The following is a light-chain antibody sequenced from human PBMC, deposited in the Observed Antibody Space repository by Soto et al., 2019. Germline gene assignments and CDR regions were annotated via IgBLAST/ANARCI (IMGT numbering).Light chain of an antibody. J-gene: IGKJ4*01. CDR3: QQYDDWLRLT. V-gene: IGKV3D-15*01. CDR2: DTS. Sequence: EIVLTQSPGTLSLSPGERATLSCRASQSVTSNYLAWYQQKPGQAPGLLIYDTSTRASGVPDRFSGSGSGTEFTLTISSLQSEDFAVYFCQQYDDWLRLTFGGGTKVDIK. CDR1: QSVTSNY.